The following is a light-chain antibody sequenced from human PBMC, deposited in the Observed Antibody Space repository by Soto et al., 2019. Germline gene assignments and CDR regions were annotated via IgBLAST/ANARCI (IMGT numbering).Light chain of an antibody. Sequence: EKALTQSPVTLSLSPGERATLSCRASQSVSSYLAWYQQKPGQAPRLLIYDASNRATGIPARFSGSGSGTDFTLTISSLEPEDFAVYYCQQRSNWPRTFGQGTKVDIK. CDR1: QSVSSY. CDR3: QQRSNWPRT. J-gene: IGKJ1*01. CDR2: DAS. V-gene: IGKV3-11*01.